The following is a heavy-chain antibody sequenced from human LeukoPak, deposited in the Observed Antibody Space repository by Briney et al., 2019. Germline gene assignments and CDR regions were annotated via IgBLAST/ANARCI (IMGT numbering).Heavy chain of an antibody. CDR2: IYYSGST. CDR3: ARGPATIQDY. V-gene: IGHV4-31*03. Sequence: SETLSLTCTVSGGSISSGGYYWSWIRQHPGTGLEWIGYIYYSGSTYYNPSLKSRVTISVDTSKNQFSLKLSSVTAADTAVYYCARGPATIQDYWGQGTLVTVSS. D-gene: IGHD5-12*01. CDR1: GGSISSGGYY. J-gene: IGHJ4*02.